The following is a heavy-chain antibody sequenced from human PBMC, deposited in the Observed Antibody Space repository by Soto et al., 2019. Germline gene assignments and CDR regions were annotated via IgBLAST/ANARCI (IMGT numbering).Heavy chain of an antibody. CDR1: GDSVSSNSAA. CDR2: TYYRSKWYN. CDR3: ARGVQNGALGGSDYYYYMDV. J-gene: IGHJ6*03. Sequence: SQTFSLTCAISGDSVSSNSAAWNWIRQSPSRGLEWLGRTYYRSKWYNDYAVSVKSRITINPDTSKNQFSLQLNSVTPEDTAVYYCARGVQNGALGGSDYYYYMDVWGKGTTVTVSS. D-gene: IGHD3-10*01. V-gene: IGHV6-1*01.